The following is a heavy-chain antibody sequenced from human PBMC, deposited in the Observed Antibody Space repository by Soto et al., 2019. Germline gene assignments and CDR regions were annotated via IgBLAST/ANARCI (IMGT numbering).Heavy chain of an antibody. Sequence: QVHLEQSGAEVKKPGASVKVSCKASGYIFSDFYIHWVRQAPGQGLEWLGWINPSTGGTKYAQKFQGRVTISRDTSMKTASMEVGSLTSDDAAVYFCARSIAKAGTGAFDQLGQGTLVTVS. CDR1: GYIFSDFY. CDR3: ARSIAKAGTGAFDQ. CDR2: INPSTGGT. D-gene: IGHD6-19*01. V-gene: IGHV1-2*02. J-gene: IGHJ4*02.